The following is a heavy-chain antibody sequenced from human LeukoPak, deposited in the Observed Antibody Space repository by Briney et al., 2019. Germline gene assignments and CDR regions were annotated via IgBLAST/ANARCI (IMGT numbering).Heavy chain of an antibody. CDR1: GFTFSSYS. J-gene: IGHJ6*03. CDR2: ISSSSSYI. D-gene: IGHD2-8*01. V-gene: IGHV3-21*01. Sequence: GGSLRLSCAASGFTFSSYSMNWVRQAPGKGLEWVASISSSSSYIYYADSVKGRFTISRDNAKNSLYLQMNSLRAEDTAVYYCAGGSSGDCTNGVCYYYYYYYMDVWGKGTTVTVSS. CDR3: AGGSSGDCTNGVCYYYYYYYMDV.